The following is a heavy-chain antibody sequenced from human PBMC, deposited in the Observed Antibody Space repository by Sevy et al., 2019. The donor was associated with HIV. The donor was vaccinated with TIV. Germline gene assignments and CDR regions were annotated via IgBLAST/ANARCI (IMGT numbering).Heavy chain of an antibody. V-gene: IGHV3-7*01. J-gene: IGHJ4*02. CDR3: ARYGGDFWSRYYPYYFDY. D-gene: IGHD3-3*01. CDR2: IKQDGSEK. Sequence: PGGSLRLSCAASGFTFSSYWMSWVRQAPGKGLEWVANIKQDGSEKYYVDSVKGRFTISRDNAKNSLYLQMNSLRAEDTAVYYCARYGGDFWSRYYPYYFDYWGQGTLVTVSS. CDR1: GFTFSSYW.